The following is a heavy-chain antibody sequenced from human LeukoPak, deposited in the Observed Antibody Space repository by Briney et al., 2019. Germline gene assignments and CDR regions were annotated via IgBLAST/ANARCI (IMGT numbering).Heavy chain of an antibody. CDR3: ARETSQKGAHYMDV. D-gene: IGHD3-16*01. J-gene: IGHJ6*03. CDR2: IYYSGST. CDR1: GGSISSSSYH. Sequence: SETLSLTCTVSGGSISSSSYHWGWIRQPPGKGLEWIGTIYYSGSTYYSPSLKSRVTISVDRSKNQFSLKLSSVTAADTAVYYCARETSQKGAHYMDVWGKGTTVTISS. V-gene: IGHV4-39*07.